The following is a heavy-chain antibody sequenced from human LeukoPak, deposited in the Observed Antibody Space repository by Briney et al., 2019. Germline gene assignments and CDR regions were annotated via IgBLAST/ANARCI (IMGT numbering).Heavy chain of an antibody. V-gene: IGHV4-34*01. CDR3: ARAPVVPAAIGYRARYYYMDV. CDR2: INHSGST. D-gene: IGHD2-2*01. J-gene: IGHJ6*03. Sequence: MASETLSLTCAVHGGSFSGYYWSWIRQPPGKGLEWIGEINHSGSTNYNPSLKSRVTISVDTSKNQFSLKLSSVTAADTAVYYCARAPVVPAAIGYRARYYYMDVWGKGTTVTVSS. CDR1: GGSFSGYY.